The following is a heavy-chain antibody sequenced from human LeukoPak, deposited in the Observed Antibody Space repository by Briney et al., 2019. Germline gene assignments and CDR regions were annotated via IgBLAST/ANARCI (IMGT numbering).Heavy chain of an antibody. CDR2: IYPGDSDT. J-gene: IGHJ6*03. D-gene: IGHD6-6*01. Sequence: GESLKISCKGSGYTFTSYWIGWVRQMPGKGLEGMGIIYPGDSDTRYSPSFQGQVTSSADKSISTASLQWSSLKASDTAMYYCARTYIAARPGAYYYMDVWGKGTTVTVSS. CDR3: ARTYIAARPGAYYYMDV. V-gene: IGHV5-51*03. CDR1: GYTFTSYW.